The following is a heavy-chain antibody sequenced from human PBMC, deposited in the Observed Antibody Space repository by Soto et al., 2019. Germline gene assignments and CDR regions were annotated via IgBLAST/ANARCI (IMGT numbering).Heavy chain of an antibody. V-gene: IGHV3-7*05. CDR3: ASDRRISRFSSNSCYVYYGMDV. CDR1: GFTFSSYW. D-gene: IGHD2-2*01. J-gene: IGHJ6*04. Sequence: EVQLVESGGGLVQPGGSLRLSCAASGFTFSSYWMSWVRQAPGKGLEWVANIKQDGSEKYYVDSVKGRFTISRDNANNSLYRHMNSLRAEDTAVYYCASDRRISRFSSNSCYVYYGMDVWGKGTTVTVAS. CDR2: IKQDGSEK.